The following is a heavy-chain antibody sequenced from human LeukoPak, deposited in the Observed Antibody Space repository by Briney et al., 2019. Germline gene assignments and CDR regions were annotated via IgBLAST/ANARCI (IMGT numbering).Heavy chain of an antibody. V-gene: IGHV1-18*01. J-gene: IGHJ5*02. D-gene: IGHD4-23*01. CDR2: ISAYNGNT. Sequence: GASVKVSCKASGYTFSSYTMNWVRQAPGQGLEWMGWISAYNGNTNYAQKLQGRVTMTTDTSTSTAYMELRSLRSDDTAVYYCARDWDRYGGNRNWFDPWGQGTLSPSPQ. CDR3: ARDWDRYGGNRNWFDP. CDR1: GYTFSSYT.